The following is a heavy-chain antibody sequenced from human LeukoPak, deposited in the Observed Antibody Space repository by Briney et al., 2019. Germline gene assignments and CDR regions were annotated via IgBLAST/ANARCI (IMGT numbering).Heavy chain of an antibody. V-gene: IGHV1-2*02. Sequence: ASVKVSCKASGYTFTGYYMHWVRQAPGQGLEWMGWINPNSGGTNYAQKLQGRVTMTTDTSTSTAYMELRSLRSDDTAVYYCARTLGYCSSTSCQAFDIWGQGTMVTVSS. CDR3: ARTLGYCSSTSCQAFDI. J-gene: IGHJ3*02. D-gene: IGHD2-2*01. CDR1: GYTFTGYY. CDR2: INPNSGGT.